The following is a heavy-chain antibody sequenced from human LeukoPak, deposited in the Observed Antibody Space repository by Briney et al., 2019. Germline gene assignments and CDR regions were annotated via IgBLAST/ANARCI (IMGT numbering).Heavy chain of an antibody. CDR2: IYHSGST. CDR3: ARIKIGDSYGPDYMGV. D-gene: IGHD5-18*01. J-gene: IGHJ6*03. V-gene: IGHV4-38-2*02. CDR1: GYSISSGYY. Sequence: SETLSLTCTVSGYSISSGYYWGWIRQPPGKGLEWIGRIYHSGSTYYNPSLKSRVTISVDTSKNQFSLKLSSVTAADTAVYYCARIKIGDSYGPDYMGVWGKGTTVTVSS.